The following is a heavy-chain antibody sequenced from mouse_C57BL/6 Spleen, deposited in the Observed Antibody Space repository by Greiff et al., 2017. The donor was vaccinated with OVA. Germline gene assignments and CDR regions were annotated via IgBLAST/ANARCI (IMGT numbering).Heavy chain of an antibody. J-gene: IGHJ4*01. Sequence: QVTLKESGPGILQPSQTLSLTCSFSGFSLSTFGMGVGWIRPPSGKGLEWLAHIWWDDDKYYNPALKSRLTITKDTSKSQVFLKIANVDTADTATDYCARIEYKDYAMDYWGQGTSVTVSS. V-gene: IGHV8-8*01. CDR1: GFSLSTFGMG. D-gene: IGHD1-3*01. CDR3: ARIEYKDYAMDY. CDR2: IWWDDDK.